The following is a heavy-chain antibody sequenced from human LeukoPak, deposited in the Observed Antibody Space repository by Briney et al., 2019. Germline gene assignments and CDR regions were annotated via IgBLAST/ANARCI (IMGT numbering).Heavy chain of an antibody. CDR1: GGSMTTYY. CDR2: VYYSGST. V-gene: IGHV4-59*01. D-gene: IGHD6-6*01. Sequence: SETLSLTCSVSGGSMTTYYWGWVRQPPMKGLEFIGFVYYSGSTYYNPFLESRVTISVDTSKSQFSLKMSSLTAADSAVYYCVREYSSSPEEDFYYYYYMDVWGKGTTVTVSS. CDR3: VREYSSSPEEDFYYYYYMDV. J-gene: IGHJ6*03.